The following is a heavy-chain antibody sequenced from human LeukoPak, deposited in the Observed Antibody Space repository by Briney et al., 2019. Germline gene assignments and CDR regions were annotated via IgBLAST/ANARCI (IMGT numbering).Heavy chain of an antibody. CDR1: GFTFRSYW. Sequence: GGSLRLSCTASGFTFRSYWMSWVRQAPGKGLEWVGNIKQDGSEKHYVDSVKGRFTISRDNAENSLSLQMNSLRVEDTAVYYCAIDGSSSGALDYWGQGTLVTVSS. V-gene: IGHV3-7*05. J-gene: IGHJ4*02. CDR3: AIDGSSSGALDY. CDR2: IKQDGSEK. D-gene: IGHD6-6*01.